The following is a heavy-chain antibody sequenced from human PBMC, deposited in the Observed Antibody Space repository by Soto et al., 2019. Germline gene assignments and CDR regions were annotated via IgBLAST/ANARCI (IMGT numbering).Heavy chain of an antibody. V-gene: IGHV1-69*06. Sequence: ASVKVSCKASGGTFSSYAISWVRQAPGQGLEWMGGIIPIFGTANYAQKFQGRVTIAADKSTSTAYMELSRLRSEDKAVYYCPRARPISYCGSSGYCEHRGQGTLVTVSS. CDR2: IIPIFGTA. CDR3: PRARPISYCGSSGYCEH. D-gene: IGHD3-22*01. J-gene: IGHJ4*02. CDR1: GGTFSSYA.